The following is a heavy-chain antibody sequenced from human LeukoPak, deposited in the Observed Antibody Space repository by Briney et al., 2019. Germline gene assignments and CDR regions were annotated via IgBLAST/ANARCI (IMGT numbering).Heavy chain of an antibody. CDR1: GGSISSYY. V-gene: IGHV4-59*12. CDR2: IYYNGNI. CDR3: AREGGFYRPLDY. D-gene: IGHD6-25*01. Sequence: PSETLSLTCTVSGGSISSYYWGWIRQPPGKGLECIGYIYYNGNINYNPSLKSRITMSIDTSKNQFSLKLSSVTAADTAVYYCAREGGFYRPLDYSGQGTLVTVSS. J-gene: IGHJ4*02.